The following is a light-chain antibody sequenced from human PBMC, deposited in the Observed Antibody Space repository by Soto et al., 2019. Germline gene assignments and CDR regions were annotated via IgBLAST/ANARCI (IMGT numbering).Light chain of an antibody. CDR1: QSVSNNR. V-gene: IGKV3-20*01. J-gene: IGKJ3*01. CDR3: QHYGTSRVT. CDR2: GAF. Sequence: EIVLTQSPDTLSLSPGERATLSCRASQSVSNNRLAWYQQRPGQAPSLLIYGAFSRATGVPDRFSGSGSGTNFTFTISRLEPEDFAVYSCQHYGTSRVTFGPGTKVDVK.